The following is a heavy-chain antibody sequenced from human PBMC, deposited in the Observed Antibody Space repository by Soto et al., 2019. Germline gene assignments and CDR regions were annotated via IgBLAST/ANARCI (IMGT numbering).Heavy chain of an antibody. CDR2: INAGNGNT. V-gene: IGHV1-3*01. J-gene: IGHJ5*02. D-gene: IGHD2-15*01. CDR1: GYTFTSYA. Sequence: ASVKVSCKASGYTFTSYAMHWVRQAPGQRLEWMGWINAGNGNTKYSQKFQGRVTITRDTSASTAYMELSSLRSEDTAVYYCARDLCSGGSCYFNWFDPWGQGTLVTVS. CDR3: ARDLCSGGSCYFNWFDP.